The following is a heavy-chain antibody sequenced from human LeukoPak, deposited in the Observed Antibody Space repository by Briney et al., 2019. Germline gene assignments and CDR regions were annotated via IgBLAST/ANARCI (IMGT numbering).Heavy chain of an antibody. D-gene: IGHD3-9*01. CDR3: AHRRHDILTGYLNYFDY. J-gene: IGHJ4*02. CDR1: GFSLSTSGLC. CDR2: IYWNVDK. Sequence: SGPALVKPTQTLTLTCTFSGFSLSTSGLCVTWIRHPPGKALEWLALIYWNVDKRYSPSLKSRLTITKDTSKNQVVLTMTNMDPVDTATYYCAHRRHDILTGYLNYFDYWGQGTLVTVSS. V-gene: IGHV2-5*08.